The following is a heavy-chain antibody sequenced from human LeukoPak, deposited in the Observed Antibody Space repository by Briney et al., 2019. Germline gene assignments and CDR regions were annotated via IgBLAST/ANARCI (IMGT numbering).Heavy chain of an antibody. Sequence: ASVKVSCKASGYTFTSYYMHWVRQAPGQGLEWMGIINPSGGSTSYAQKFQGRVTMTRGTSTSTVYMELSSLRSEDTAVYYCARSITIFGVVNPTFDYWGQGTLVTVSS. CDR2: INPSGGST. CDR1: GYTFTSYY. CDR3: ARSITIFGVVNPTFDY. V-gene: IGHV1-46*01. D-gene: IGHD3-3*01. J-gene: IGHJ4*02.